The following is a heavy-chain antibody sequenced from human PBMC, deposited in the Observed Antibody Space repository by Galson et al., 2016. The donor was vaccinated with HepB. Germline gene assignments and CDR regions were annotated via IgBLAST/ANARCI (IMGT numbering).Heavy chain of an antibody. CDR2: ISGTSTYI. CDR1: GFTFNTYS. J-gene: IGHJ5*02. Sequence: SLRLSCAASGFTFNTYSMNWVRQAPGKGLEWVSSISGTSTYIYYADSVKGRFTISRDNAKNSLYLQMNNVRAEDTAVYYCARVVRQGWLSEYNWFDPWGQGTLVTVSS. V-gene: IGHV3-21*01. CDR3: ARVVRQGWLSEYNWFDP. D-gene: IGHD3-22*01.